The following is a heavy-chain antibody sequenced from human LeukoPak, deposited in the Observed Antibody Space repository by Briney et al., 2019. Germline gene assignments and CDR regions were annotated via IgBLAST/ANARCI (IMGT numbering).Heavy chain of an antibody. Sequence: GGSLRLSCAASGFTFSSYGMHWVRQAPGKGLEWVAVIWYDGSNKYYADSVKGRFTISRDNSKSTLYLEMNSLRTEDTAVYYCAKGRWDIPSSIDYWGQGTRVTVSS. D-gene: IGHD5-12*01. V-gene: IGHV3-33*06. CDR1: GFTFSSYG. CDR3: AKGRWDIPSSIDY. CDR2: IWYDGSNK. J-gene: IGHJ4*02.